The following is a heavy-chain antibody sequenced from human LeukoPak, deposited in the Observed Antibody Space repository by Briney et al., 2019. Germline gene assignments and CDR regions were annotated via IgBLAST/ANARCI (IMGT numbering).Heavy chain of an antibody. Sequence: GGSPRLSCAASGFTFSSYSMNWVRQAPGEGLEWVSYISSSSSTIYYADSVKGRFTISRDNAKNSLYLQMNSLRAEDTAVYYCASWWELSFDYWGQGTLVTVSS. D-gene: IGHD1-26*01. V-gene: IGHV3-48*01. J-gene: IGHJ4*02. CDR1: GFTFSSYS. CDR2: ISSSSSTI. CDR3: ASWWELSFDY.